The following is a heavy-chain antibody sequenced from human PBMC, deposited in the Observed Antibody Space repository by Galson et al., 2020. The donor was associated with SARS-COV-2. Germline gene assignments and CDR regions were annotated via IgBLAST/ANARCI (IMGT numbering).Heavy chain of an antibody. CDR3: ARDFAVSSGWYEDFDY. CDR1: GFTFSSYG. Sequence: QAGGSLRLSCAASGFTFSSYGMHWVRQAPGKGLEWVAVIWYDGSNKYYADSVKGRFTISRDNSKNTLYLQMNSLRAEDTAVYYCARDFAVSSGWYEDFDYWGQGTLVTVSS. CDR2: IWYDGSNK. J-gene: IGHJ4*02. V-gene: IGHV3-33*01. D-gene: IGHD6-19*01.